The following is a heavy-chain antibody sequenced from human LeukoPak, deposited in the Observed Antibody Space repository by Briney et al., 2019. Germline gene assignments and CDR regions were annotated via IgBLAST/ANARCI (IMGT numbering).Heavy chain of an antibody. Sequence: PSETLSLTCTVSGGSISSSSYYWGWIRQPPGKGLEWIGSIYYSGSTYYNPSLKSRVTISVDTSKNQFSLKLSSVTAADTAVYYCARDPRYYDILTGYGFDPWGQGTLVTVSS. CDR3: ARDPRYYDILTGYGFDP. CDR1: GGSISSSSYY. D-gene: IGHD3-9*01. CDR2: IYYSGST. V-gene: IGHV4-39*07. J-gene: IGHJ5*02.